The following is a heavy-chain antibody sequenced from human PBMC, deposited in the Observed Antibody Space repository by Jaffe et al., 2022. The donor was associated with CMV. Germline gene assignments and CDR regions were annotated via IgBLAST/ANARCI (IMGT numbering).Heavy chain of an antibody. Sequence: QVTLKESGPVLVKPTETLTLTCTVSGFSLSNARMGVSWIRQPPGKALEWLAHIFSNDEKSYSTSLKSRLTISKDTSKSQVVLTMTNMDPVDTATYYCAWGRRVAGPYNWFDPWGQGTLVTVSS. D-gene: IGHD6-19*01. CDR2: IFSNDEK. CDR3: AWGRRVAGPYNWFDP. V-gene: IGHV2-26*04. CDR1: GFSLSNARMG. J-gene: IGHJ5*02.